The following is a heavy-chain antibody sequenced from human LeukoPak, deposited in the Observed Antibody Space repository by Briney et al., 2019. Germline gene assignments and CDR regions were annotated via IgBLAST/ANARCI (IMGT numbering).Heavy chain of an antibody. Sequence: ASVTVSCMPSGYTFTNYVISWVRQAPAQGREWVGWNSAYNGNTNYAQKLQGRVTMTTDTSTSTAYMELRSLRSDDTAVYYCVREPMTTVTTDGFDVWGQGTMVTVSS. D-gene: IGHD4-17*01. CDR3: VREPMTTVTTDGFDV. CDR1: GYTFTNYV. CDR2: NSAYNGNT. J-gene: IGHJ3*01. V-gene: IGHV1-18*01.